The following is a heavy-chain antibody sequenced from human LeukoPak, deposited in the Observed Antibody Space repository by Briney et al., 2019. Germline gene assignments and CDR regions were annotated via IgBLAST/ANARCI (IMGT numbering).Heavy chain of an antibody. CDR2: IKQDGSEK. CDR1: GFTFSSYW. J-gene: IGHJ5*02. D-gene: IGHD1-1*01. V-gene: IGHV3-7*01. CDR3: ARDSAVQLERPGNWFDP. Sequence: PGGSLRLSCAASGFTFSSYWMSWVRQAPGKGLEWVANIKQDGSEKYYVDSVKGRFTISRDNAKNSLYLQMNSLRAEDTAVYYCARDSAVQLERPGNWFDPWGQGTPVTVSS.